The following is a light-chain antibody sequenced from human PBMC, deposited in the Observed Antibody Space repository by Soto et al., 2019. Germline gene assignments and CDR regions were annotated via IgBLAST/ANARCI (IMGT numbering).Light chain of an antibody. CDR3: SSYTSSSTLEV. Sequence: QSVLTKPASVSGSPGQSITISCTGTSSDVGGYNYVSWYQQHPGKAPKLMIYDVSNRPSGVSNRFSGSKPGNTASLTISGLQAEDEADYYCSSYTSSSTLEVFGTGTKVTVL. V-gene: IGLV2-14*01. CDR1: SSDVGGYNY. CDR2: DVS. J-gene: IGLJ1*01.